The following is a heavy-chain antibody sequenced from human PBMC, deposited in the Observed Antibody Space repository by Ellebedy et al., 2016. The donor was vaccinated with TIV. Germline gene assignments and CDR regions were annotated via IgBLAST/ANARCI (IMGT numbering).Heavy chain of an antibody. J-gene: IGHJ1*01. Sequence: GGSLRLSCVASGFTVSSNYMFWVRQAPGKGLEWVALQHSTDIPYYADSVRGRFTVSRDDSQNKLFLQMNNLRGDDTAVYYCARTDCSGRSCYSFSNHWGQGTLVTVSS. V-gene: IGHV3-53*01. CDR1: GFTVSSNY. CDR2: QHSTDIP. CDR3: ARTDCSGRSCYSFSNH. D-gene: IGHD2-8*02.